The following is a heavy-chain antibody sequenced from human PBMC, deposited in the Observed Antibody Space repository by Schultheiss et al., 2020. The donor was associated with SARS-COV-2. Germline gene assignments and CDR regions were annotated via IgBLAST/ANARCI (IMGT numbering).Heavy chain of an antibody. V-gene: IGHV3-21*01. D-gene: IGHD2-21*02. CDR2: ISGSNVNT. J-gene: IGHJ2*01. CDR3: ARPSVVTARSWYFDL. Sequence: GGSLRLSCAASGFSFRSYWMHWVRQAPGKGLEWVSGISGSNVNTYYADSVKGRFTISRDNSKNTLYLQMNSLRAEDTAVYYCARPSVVTARSWYFDLWGRGTLVTVSS. CDR1: GFSFRSYW.